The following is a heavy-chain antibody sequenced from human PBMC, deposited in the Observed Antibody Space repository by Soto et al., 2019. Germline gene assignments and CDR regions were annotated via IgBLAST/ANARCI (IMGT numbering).Heavy chain of an antibody. V-gene: IGHV4-39*01. CDR2: IYYSGST. J-gene: IGHJ5*02. D-gene: IGHD7-27*01. CDR3: ARHIANWGSNWCDP. CDR1: GGSISSSSYY. Sequence: SETLSLTCTVSGGSISSSSYYWGWIRQPPGKGLEWIGSIYYSGSTYYNPSLKSRVTISVDTSKNQFSLKLSSVTAADTAVYYCARHIANWGSNWCDPWGQGTLVTVSS.